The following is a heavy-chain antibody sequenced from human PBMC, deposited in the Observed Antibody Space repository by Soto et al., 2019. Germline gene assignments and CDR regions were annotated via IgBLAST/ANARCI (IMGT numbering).Heavy chain of an antibody. CDR1: GASISPYF. D-gene: IGHD1-1*01. Sequence: PSETLSLTCTVSGASISPYFWSWVRQPLRKGLEWIGYIYDNGRTDYNPSLKSRVTISVDTSKNQFSLKVNSMTAADTAVYYCARADPNWRPIDYWGQGILVTVSS. CDR2: IYDNGRT. J-gene: IGHJ4*02. CDR3: ARADPNWRPIDY. V-gene: IGHV4-59*01.